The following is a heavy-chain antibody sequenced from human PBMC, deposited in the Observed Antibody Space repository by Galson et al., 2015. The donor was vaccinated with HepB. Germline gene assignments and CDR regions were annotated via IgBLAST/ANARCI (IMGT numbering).Heavy chain of an antibody. J-gene: IGHJ4*02. CDR3: AKESGIPRYGAYFDY. CDR2: ISYDGSVQ. Sequence: SLRLSCAASGFTLSGYGMQWVRQAPGKGLEWVAVISYDGSVQYYADSVKGRFTISRDNSQNTLYLQMNSLKPEDTAVYYCAKESGIPRYGAYFDYWGRGTQVTVSS. CDR1: GFTLSGYG. D-gene: IGHD4/OR15-4a*01. V-gene: IGHV3-30*18.